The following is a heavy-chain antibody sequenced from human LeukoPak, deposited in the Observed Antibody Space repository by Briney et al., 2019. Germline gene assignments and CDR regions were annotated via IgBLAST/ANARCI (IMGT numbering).Heavy chain of an antibody. J-gene: IGHJ3*02. V-gene: IGHV1-69*01. CDR1: GGTFSSYA. D-gene: IGHD2-15*01. Sequence: ASMKVSCKASGGTFSSYAISWVRQAPGQGLEWMGGIIPIFGTANYAQKFQGRVTITADESTSTAYMELSSLRSEDTAVYYCASDCSGGSCYSYAFDIWGQGTMVTVSS. CDR3: ASDCSGGSCYSYAFDI. CDR2: IIPIFGTA.